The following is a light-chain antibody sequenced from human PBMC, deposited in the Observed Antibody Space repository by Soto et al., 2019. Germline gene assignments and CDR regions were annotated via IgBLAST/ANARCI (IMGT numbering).Light chain of an antibody. V-gene: IGKV3-20*01. Sequence: EIVLTQSPGTLSLSPVERATLSCRASQSISSGYLAWYQQKPGQAPRLLIYGASSRATGIPDRFSGSGSETDFTLTISRLEPEDFAVYYCQRYGTSLTWTFGQGTKVDI. CDR1: QSISSGY. J-gene: IGKJ1*01. CDR2: GAS. CDR3: QRYGTSLTWT.